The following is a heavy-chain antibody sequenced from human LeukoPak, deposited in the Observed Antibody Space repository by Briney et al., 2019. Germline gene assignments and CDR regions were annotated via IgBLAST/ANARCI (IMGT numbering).Heavy chain of an antibody. D-gene: IGHD3-16*01. CDR3: ARLDRFPLGNCFDP. J-gene: IGHJ5*02. CDR1: GGSIRSYY. V-gene: IGHV4-59*08. CDR2: IYYSGST. Sequence: SETLSLTCTISGGSIRSYYWNWIRQPPGKGLEWIGSIYYSGSTNYNPSLNSRVTLSVDTSKNQLSLKLSSVTAADTAVYYCARLDRFPLGNCFDPWGQGTLVTVSS.